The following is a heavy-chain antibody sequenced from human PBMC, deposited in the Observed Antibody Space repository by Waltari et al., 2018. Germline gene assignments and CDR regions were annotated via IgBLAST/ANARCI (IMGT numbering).Heavy chain of an antibody. CDR3: AKFAGGGYIFRSDAFDI. Sequence: QVQLVESGGGVVQPGTSLRLSCVASGCASNTYAMHGVRQVPGKGLEWVAVILYDGSNKNYADSVKGRFTISRDNSKSTLYLEMNSLRPEDTAVYFCAKFAGGGYIFRSDAFDIWGQGTMVTVSP. V-gene: IGHV3-30*18. CDR1: GCASNTYA. J-gene: IGHJ3*02. CDR2: ILYDGSNK. D-gene: IGHD1-26*01.